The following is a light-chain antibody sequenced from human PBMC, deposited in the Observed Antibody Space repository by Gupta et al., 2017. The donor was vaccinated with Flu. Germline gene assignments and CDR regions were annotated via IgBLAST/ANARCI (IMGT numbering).Light chain of an antibody. Sequence: QLVLTQSPSASASLGASVKLTCTLSSGHSDYAIAWHQQQPGKGPRYLMILHRDGSHTKGDGMPARFSGSSSGAERNLSSASLQSEDEADYYCRTWGGGIWIFGGGTKLTVL. CDR2: LHRDGSH. V-gene: IGLV4-69*01. J-gene: IGLJ2*01. CDR3: RTWGGGIWI. CDR1: SGHSDYA.